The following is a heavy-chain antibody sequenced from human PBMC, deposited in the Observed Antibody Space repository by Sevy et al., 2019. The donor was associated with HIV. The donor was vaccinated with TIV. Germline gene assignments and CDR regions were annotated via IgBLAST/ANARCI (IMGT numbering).Heavy chain of an antibody. J-gene: IGHJ4*02. CDR2: ISGDSGTT. D-gene: IGHD3-10*01. CDR1: GFAFSSYC. Sequence: GGSLRLSCVASGFAFSSYCMSWVRQAPGKGLEWVATISGDSGTTYYADSVKGRFTISRDTSKNTLYLQMNSQRADDTAAYYCAKDSGMPMVRSIIHSFDSWGQGTLVTVSS. V-gene: IGHV3-23*01. CDR3: AKDSGMPMVRSIIHSFDS.